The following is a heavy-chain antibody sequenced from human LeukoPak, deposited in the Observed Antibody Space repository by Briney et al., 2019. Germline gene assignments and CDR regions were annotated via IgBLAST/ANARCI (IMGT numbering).Heavy chain of an antibody. CDR1: GYTLTSYD. Sequence: ASVKVSCKASGYTLTSYDINWVRQATGQGLEWMGWMNPNSGNTGYAQKFQGRVTMTRNTSISTAYMELSSLRSEDTAVYYCARGSYSGNWFDPWGQGTLVTVSS. CDR3: ARGSYSGNWFDP. D-gene: IGHD5-18*01. V-gene: IGHV1-8*01. CDR2: MNPNSGNT. J-gene: IGHJ5*02.